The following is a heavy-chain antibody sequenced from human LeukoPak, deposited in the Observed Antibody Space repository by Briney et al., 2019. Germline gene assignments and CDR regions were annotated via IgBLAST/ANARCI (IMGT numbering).Heavy chain of an antibody. V-gene: IGHV4-59*11. Sequence: SETLSLTCTVSGGSMTTHHWNWIRQTPGKGLEWIGYVFDSGRTKENPSPKGRVTLSADTSKNQLSLRLSSVTAADTAVYYCTTIKRGNIFGYFDFWGQGILVTVSS. J-gene: IGHJ4*02. D-gene: IGHD5-18*01. CDR1: GGSMTTHH. CDR3: TTIKRGNIFGYFDF. CDR2: VFDSGRT.